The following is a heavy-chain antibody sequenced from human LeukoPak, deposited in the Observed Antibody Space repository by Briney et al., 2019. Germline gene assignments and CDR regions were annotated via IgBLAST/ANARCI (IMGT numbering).Heavy chain of an antibody. J-gene: IGHJ4*02. V-gene: IGHV3-53*01. CDR1: GFTVSSNY. D-gene: IGHD4-17*01. CDR3: ARVGSPTYGDYDY. CDR2: IYSGGST. Sequence: GGSLRLSCAASGFTVSSNYMSWVRQAPGKGLEWVSVIYSGGSTYYADSVKGRFTISRDNSKNTVYLQMNSLGAEDTAVYYCARVGSPTYGDYDYWGQGTLVTVSS.